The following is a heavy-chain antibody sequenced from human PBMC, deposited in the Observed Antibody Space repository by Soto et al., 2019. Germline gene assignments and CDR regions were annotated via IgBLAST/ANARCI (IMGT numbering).Heavy chain of an antibody. D-gene: IGHD6-6*01. V-gene: IGHV4-31*03. CDR3: ASLIGSSSSFGSWFDP. Sequence: TLSLTCTVSGGSISSGGYYWSWIRQHPGKGLEWIGYIYYSGSTYYNPSLKSRVTISVDTSKNQFSLKLSSVTAADTAVYYCASLIGSSSSFGSWFDPWGQGTLVTVSS. J-gene: IGHJ5*02. CDR2: IYYSGST. CDR1: GGSISSGGYY.